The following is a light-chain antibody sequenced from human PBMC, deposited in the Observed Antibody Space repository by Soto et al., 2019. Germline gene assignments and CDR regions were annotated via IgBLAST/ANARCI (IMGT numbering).Light chain of an antibody. V-gene: IGKV1-5*01. CDR1: QSIGRF. CDR2: DAS. CDR3: QPCYMGWT. Sequence: DVDMSQCRFTITASVGDRVTITCRASQSIGRFLAWYQHQPGKAPKLLIYDASTLESGVPSRFSGTGSGTEFTFSITSLQPEDFGTYYCQPCYMGWTSGQGAKVDI. J-gene: IGKJ1*01.